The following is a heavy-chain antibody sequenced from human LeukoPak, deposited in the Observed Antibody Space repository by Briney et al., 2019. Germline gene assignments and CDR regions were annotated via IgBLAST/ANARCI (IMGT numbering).Heavy chain of an antibody. CDR3: AKGLRRSAWSSIIPVDDGLDL. J-gene: IGHJ3*01. D-gene: IGHD2-21*01. V-gene: IGHV3-23*01. CDR2: ISGSGAVT. CDR1: EFTFGNYA. Sequence: PGGFLRPSCAASEFTFGNYAMTWVRQAPGKGLEWVASISGSGAVTYHADSVQGRFTISRDNSRDTLYLQLNSLRADDTAIYYCAKGLRRSAWSSIIPVDDGLDLWGQGTMVTVSS.